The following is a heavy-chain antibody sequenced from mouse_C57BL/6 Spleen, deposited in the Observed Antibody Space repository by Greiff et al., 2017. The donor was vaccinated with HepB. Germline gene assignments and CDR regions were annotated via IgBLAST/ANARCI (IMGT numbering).Heavy chain of an antibody. CDR1: GYTFTSYG. J-gene: IGHJ2*01. CDR2: IYPRSGNT. CDR3: AMGTTEVDRDFDY. Sequence: QVQLKQSGAELARPGASVKLSCKASGYTFTSYGISWVKQRTGQGLEWIGEIYPRSGNTYYNEKFKGKATLTADKSSSTAYMELRSLTSEDSAVYFCAMGTTEVDRDFDYWGQGTTLTVSS. D-gene: IGHD1-1*01. V-gene: IGHV1-81*01.